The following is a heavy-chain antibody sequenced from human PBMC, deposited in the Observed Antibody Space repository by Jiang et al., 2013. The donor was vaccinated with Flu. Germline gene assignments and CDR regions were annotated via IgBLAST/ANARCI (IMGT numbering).Heavy chain of an antibody. D-gene: IGHD1-26*01. CDR2: ISGSGGST. CDR1: GFTFSSYA. Sequence: VQLLESGGGLVQPGGSLRLSCAASGFTFSSYAMSWVRQAPGKGLEWVSAISGSGGSTYYADSVKGRFTISRDNSKNTLYLQMNSLRAEDTAVYYCAKGGSYQTEGYYYYGMDVWGQGTTVTVSS. J-gene: IGHJ6*02. CDR3: AKGGSYQTEGYYYYGMDV. V-gene: IGHV3-23*01.